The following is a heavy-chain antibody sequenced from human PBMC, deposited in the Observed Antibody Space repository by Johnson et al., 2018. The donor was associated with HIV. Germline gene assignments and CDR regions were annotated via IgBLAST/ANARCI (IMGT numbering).Heavy chain of an antibody. J-gene: IGHJ3*02. D-gene: IGHD3-10*01. Sequence: QVQLVESGGGLVKPGGSLRLSCAASGFTFSDYYMSWIRQAPGKGLEWVSYISSSRSNIYYADSVKGRFTISRDNAKNSVYLQMNSLRAEETAMYYCAREQATLWFRASGAAFNIWGQGTMVTVSS. CDR1: GFTFSDYY. CDR2: ISSSRSNI. CDR3: AREQATLWFRASGAAFNI. V-gene: IGHV3-11*04.